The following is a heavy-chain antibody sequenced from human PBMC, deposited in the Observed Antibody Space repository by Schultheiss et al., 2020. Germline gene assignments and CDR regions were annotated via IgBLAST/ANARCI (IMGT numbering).Heavy chain of an antibody. J-gene: IGHJ4*02. D-gene: IGHD2/OR15-2a*01. V-gene: IGHV3-9*01. CDR3: ARDFHFDY. CDR1: GFTFDDYA. Sequence: GGSLRLSCAASGFTFDDYAMHWVRQAPGKGLEWVSGISWNSGSIGYADSVKGRFTISRDNSKNTLYLQMNSLRAEDTAVYYCARDFHFDYWGQGTLVTVSS. CDR2: ISWNSGSI.